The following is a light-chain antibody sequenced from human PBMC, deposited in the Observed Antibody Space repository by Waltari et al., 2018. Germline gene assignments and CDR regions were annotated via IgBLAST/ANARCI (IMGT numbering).Light chain of an antibody. CDR2: NVY. CDR1: QSISSW. Sequence: DIQLTQSPSTLSASVGDRVTITCRASQSISSWLALYQQKPGTAPKLLIYNVYSLESGVPSRFSGSGSGTEFTLTISSLQPDDFATYYCQQYNSYSRTFGQGTKLEIK. J-gene: IGKJ2*01. V-gene: IGKV1-5*03. CDR3: QQYNSYSRT.